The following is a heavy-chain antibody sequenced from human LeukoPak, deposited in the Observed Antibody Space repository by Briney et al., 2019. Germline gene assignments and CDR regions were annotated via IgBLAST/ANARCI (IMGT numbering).Heavy chain of an antibody. Sequence: HPGGSLILSCAASGFTFSNYAMSRVRQAPGKGLEWVLAISGSGGSTYYADSVKGRFTISRDNPKNTLYLQMNSLRAEDTAVYYCAKGHRSPDYYDSSGYYLVDYWGQGTLVTVSS. CDR1: GFTFSNYA. J-gene: IGHJ4*02. CDR2: ISGSGGST. D-gene: IGHD3-22*01. V-gene: IGHV3-23*01. CDR3: AKGHRSPDYYDSSGYYLVDY.